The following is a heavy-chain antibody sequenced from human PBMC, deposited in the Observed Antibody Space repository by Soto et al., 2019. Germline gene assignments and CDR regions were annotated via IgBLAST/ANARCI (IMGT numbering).Heavy chain of an antibody. J-gene: IGHJ5*02. CDR1: GGSISSSSYY. CDR2: IYYSGST. D-gene: IGHD3-3*02. V-gene: IGHV4-39*01. CDR3: ASPKIAFYNWFDP. Sequence: ETLSLTCTVSGGSISSSSYYWGWIRQPPGKGLEWIGSIYYSGSTYYNPSLKSRVTISVDTSKNQFSLKLSSVTTADTAVYYCASPKIAFYNWFDPWGQGTLVTVSS.